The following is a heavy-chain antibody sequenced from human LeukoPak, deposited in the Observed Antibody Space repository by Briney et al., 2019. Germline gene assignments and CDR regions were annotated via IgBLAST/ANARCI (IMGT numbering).Heavy chain of an antibody. CDR3: ARDDVTTNGGVIADSRLFDI. V-gene: IGHV3-21*01. CDR2: ISGGSTYI. Sequence: GGSLRLSCAASGFIFTNYNLNWVRQAPGKGLEWISSISGGSTYIYYADSVRGRFTISRDNAKNSLYLQMNSLRGEDTALYYCARDDVTTNGGVIADSRLFDIWGQGTMVTVSS. D-gene: IGHD2-8*02. CDR1: GFIFTNYN. J-gene: IGHJ3*02.